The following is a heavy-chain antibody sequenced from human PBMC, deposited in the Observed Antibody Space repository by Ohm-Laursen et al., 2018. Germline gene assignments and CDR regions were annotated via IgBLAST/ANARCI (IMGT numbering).Heavy chain of an antibody. Sequence: SETLSLTCTVSGASMIDYYWSWIRQPPGKGLEWIGYIYYSGSTKYNPSLESRVTISLYTSRNQFSLRLTSLTAADTAVYYCARNFNWENPYNFAYWGQGILVTVSS. V-gene: IGHV4-59*01. CDR3: ARNFNWENPYNFAY. CDR1: GASMIDYY. CDR2: IYYSGST. J-gene: IGHJ4*02. D-gene: IGHD3-9*01.